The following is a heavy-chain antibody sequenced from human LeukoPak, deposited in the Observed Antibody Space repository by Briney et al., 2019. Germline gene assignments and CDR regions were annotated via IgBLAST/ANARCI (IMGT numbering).Heavy chain of an antibody. CDR2: IYYSGST. CDR3: ARGKWELNYFDY. J-gene: IGHJ4*02. D-gene: IGHD1-26*01. Sequence: SETLSLTCTVSGGSISSYQWSWIRQPPGKGLEWIGNIYYSGSTNYNPSLKSRVTISVDTSKNQFSLKLSSVTAADTAVYYCARGKWELNYFDYWGQGTLVTVSS. V-gene: IGHV4-59*01. CDR1: GGSISSYQ.